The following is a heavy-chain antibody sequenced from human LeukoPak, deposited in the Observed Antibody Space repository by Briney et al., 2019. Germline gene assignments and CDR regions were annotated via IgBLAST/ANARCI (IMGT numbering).Heavy chain of an antibody. CDR1: GFTFSSFD. CDR3: ARGPPRGKYYYMDV. Sequence: GGSLRLSCAASGFTFSSFDMHWVRQPTGQGLEWVSTIGTASDTYYPGSVEGRFTLSRDNAKNSLYLQMNSLTAGDTAVYHCARGPPRGKYYYMDVWGKGTTVTVSS. V-gene: IGHV3-13*01. D-gene: IGHD1-1*01. J-gene: IGHJ6*03. CDR2: IGTASDT.